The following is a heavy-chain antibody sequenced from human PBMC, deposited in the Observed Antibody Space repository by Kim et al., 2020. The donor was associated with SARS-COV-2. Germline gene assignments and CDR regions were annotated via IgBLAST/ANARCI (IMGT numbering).Heavy chain of an antibody. D-gene: IGHD1-7*01. CDR1: GYSFTSYW. CDR3: ARLKRGYNWNYVGAYYYYGMDV. J-gene: IGHJ6*02. V-gene: IGHV5-51*01. CDR2: IYPGDSDT. Sequence: GESLKISCKGSGYSFTSYWIGWVRQMPGKGLEWMGIIYPGDSDTRYSPSFQGQVTISADKSISTAYLQWSSLKASDTAMYYCARLKRGYNWNYVGAYYYYGMDVWGQGTTVTVSS.